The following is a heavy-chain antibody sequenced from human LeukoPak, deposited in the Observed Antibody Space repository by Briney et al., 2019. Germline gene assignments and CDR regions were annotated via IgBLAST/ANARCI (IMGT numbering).Heavy chain of an antibody. J-gene: IGHJ4*02. V-gene: IGHV3-30*18. CDR1: GFSFNTYG. CDR3: AKYSDYYYGPLDD. CDR2: ISYDGSNK. D-gene: IGHD3-22*01. Sequence: GRSLRLSCAASGFSFNTYGMHWVRQAPGKGLDWLAAISYDGSNKHYAGSVQCRFTISRDNSKNTLYLLMNSLTAGDTAMYYCAKYSDYYYGPLDDWGQGTPVTVSS.